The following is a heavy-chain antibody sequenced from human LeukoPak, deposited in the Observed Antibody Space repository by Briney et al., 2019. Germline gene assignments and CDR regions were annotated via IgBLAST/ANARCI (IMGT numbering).Heavy chain of an antibody. Sequence: GGSLRLSCAASGFTFSSYEMNWVRQAPGKGLEGVSHISSSGSTIDYADSVKGRFTMSRDNAKNSLYLQMNSPRAEDTAVYYCARELVHYMDVWGKGTTVTVSS. D-gene: IGHD2-8*02. J-gene: IGHJ6*03. CDR1: GFTFSSYE. CDR2: ISSSGSTI. V-gene: IGHV3-48*03. CDR3: ARELVHYMDV.